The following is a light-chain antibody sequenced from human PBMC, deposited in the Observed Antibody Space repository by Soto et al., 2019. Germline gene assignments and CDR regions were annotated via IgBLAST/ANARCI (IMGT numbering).Light chain of an antibody. J-gene: IGKJ1*01. CDR1: QSVSSN. CDR3: QQRGSSTWT. Sequence: IVMTQSPATQSLSPGERATLSCRASQSVSSNLAWYQQKPGQAPRLLIYAASSRATGIPDRFSGGGSGTDGTITISRLEKEDGAVYYCQQRGSSTWTFGQGTKVDIK. CDR2: AAS. V-gene: IGKV3-20*01.